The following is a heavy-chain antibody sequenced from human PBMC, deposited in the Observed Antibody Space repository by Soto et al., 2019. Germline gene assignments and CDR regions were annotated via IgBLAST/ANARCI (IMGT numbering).Heavy chain of an antibody. CDR1: GGPIGSRTYS. CDR2: INSHGST. Sequence: SETLSLTCTVSGGPIGSRTYSWGWIRQPPGKSLEWIGTINSHGSTNSNPSLKSRVTISVDTSNNQFSLKLSSVTAADTAVYYCARQPLHRVGSSISILDIWGQGTVVTVSS. J-gene: IGHJ3*02. V-gene: IGHV4-39*01. CDR3: ARQPLHRVGSSISILDI. D-gene: IGHD1-26*01.